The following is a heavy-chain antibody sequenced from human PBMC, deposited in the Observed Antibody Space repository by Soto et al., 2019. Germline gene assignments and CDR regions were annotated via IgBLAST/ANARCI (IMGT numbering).Heavy chain of an antibody. J-gene: IGHJ4*02. V-gene: IGHV3-30*18. CDR2: ISFDGSDK. CDR1: GFAFSRDG. Sequence: QVQLVESGGGVVQPGKSLRLSCAAAGFAFSRDGMHWVRQAPGKGLEWVAVISFDGSDKYYADSVKGRFTISRDNSKNTVDLQMNSLRPEDTALYYCPKPKGADIPFDSWGQGTLVTVSS. D-gene: IGHD3-9*01. CDR3: PKPKGADIPFDS.